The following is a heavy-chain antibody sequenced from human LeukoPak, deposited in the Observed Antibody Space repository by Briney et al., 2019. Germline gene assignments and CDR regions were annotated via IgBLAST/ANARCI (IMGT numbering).Heavy chain of an antibody. CDR2: IYTSGST. J-gene: IGHJ3*02. CDR1: GGSISSYY. V-gene: IGHV4-4*07. CDR3: AGYYDSSGYYWNFDAFDI. Sequence: SETLPLTCTVSGGSISSYYWSWIRQPAGKGLEWIGRIYTSGSTNYNPSLKSRVTMSVDTSKNQFSLKLSSVTAADTAVYYCAGYYDSSGYYWNFDAFDIWGQGTMVTVSS. D-gene: IGHD3-22*01.